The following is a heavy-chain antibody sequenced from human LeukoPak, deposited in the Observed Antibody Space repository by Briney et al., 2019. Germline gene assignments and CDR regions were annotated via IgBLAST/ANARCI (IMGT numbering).Heavy chain of an antibody. CDR2: IRSKANSYAT. CDR3: TGYYYDSRGYYSDADYYMDV. Sequence: GGSLRLSCAASGFTFSGSAMHWVRQASGKGLEWVGRIRSKANSYATAYAASVKGRFTISRDDSKNTAYLQMNSLKTEDTAVYYCTGYYYDSRGYYSDADYYMDVWGKGTTVTVSS. D-gene: IGHD3-22*01. V-gene: IGHV3-73*01. J-gene: IGHJ6*03. CDR1: GFTFSGSA.